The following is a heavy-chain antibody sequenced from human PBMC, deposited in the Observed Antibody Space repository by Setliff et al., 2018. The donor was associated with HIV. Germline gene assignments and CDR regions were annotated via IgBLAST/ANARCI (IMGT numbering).Heavy chain of an antibody. J-gene: IGHJ6*02. CDR1: GGSIRSDSYY. D-gene: IGHD6-13*01. CDR3: AREERKAPAGSGYYYYGMDV. V-gene: IGHV4-61*02. CDR2: IYNSGST. Sequence: PSETLSLTCTVSGGSIRSDSYYWTWIRQPAGEGLEWIGRIYNSGSTIYNPSLKSRVTLSLDTSKRQFSLKLSSVTAADTAVYYCAREERKAPAGSGYYYYGMDVWGQGTMVTAP.